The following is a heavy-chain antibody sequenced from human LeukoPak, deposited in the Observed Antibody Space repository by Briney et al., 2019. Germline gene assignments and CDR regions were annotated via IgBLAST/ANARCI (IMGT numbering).Heavy chain of an antibody. Sequence: PGGSRRSPVEPSGLPFTTYAMSWFRQAQGKGLDWAPVIYTGGSTYYADSVKGRFTISRDNSKNTLYLQMNSLRAEDTAVYYCASPSIAARPTAIYYYYGMDVWGQGTTVTVSS. D-gene: IGHD6-6*01. J-gene: IGHJ6*02. CDR3: ASPSIAARPTAIYYYYGMDV. CDR1: GLPFTTYA. V-gene: IGHV3-66*01. CDR2: IYTGGST.